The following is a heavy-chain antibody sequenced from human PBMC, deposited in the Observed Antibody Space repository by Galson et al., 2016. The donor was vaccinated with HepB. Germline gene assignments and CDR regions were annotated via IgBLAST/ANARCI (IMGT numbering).Heavy chain of an antibody. J-gene: IGHJ3*01. Sequence: ETLSLTCTVSGGSISTYYWNWIRQPPGKGLEWLGYLYYSGSPKYNPSLQSRGTISIDMSNNQFSLKLTSVTSADTAVYFCAIGGKGNYGDSLDVWGQGTMVTVSS. V-gene: IGHV4-59*01. CDR3: AIGGKGNYGDSLDV. CDR1: GGSISTYY. CDR2: LYYSGSP. D-gene: IGHD4-17*01.